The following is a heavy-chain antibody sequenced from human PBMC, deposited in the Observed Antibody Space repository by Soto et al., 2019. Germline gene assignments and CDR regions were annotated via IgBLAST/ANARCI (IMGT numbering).Heavy chain of an antibody. D-gene: IGHD6-13*01. CDR3: EREPYSTRKKNAPGSSEI. CDR2: TYYRSKWYN. J-gene: IGHJ1*01. CDR1: GDSVSSNSAA. Sequence: PSQTLSLTCAISGDSVSSNSAAWNWIRQSPSRGLEWLGRTYYRSKWYNDYAVSVKSRITINPDTSKNQFSLQLNSVTPEDTAVYYWEREPYSTRKKNAPGSSEIWGLAPQVT. V-gene: IGHV6-1*01.